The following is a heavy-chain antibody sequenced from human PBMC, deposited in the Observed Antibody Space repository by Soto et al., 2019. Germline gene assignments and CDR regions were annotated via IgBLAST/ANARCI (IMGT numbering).Heavy chain of an antibody. CDR3: VRHVPAAGYYYGMDV. CDR1: GGTFSSYA. CDR2: IIPIFGTP. Sequence: QVQLVQSGAEVKRPGSSVKVSCKASGGTFSSYAISWVRQAPGQGLEWMGGIIPIFGTPNYAQKFQGRVTITADESTSTAYMELSSLRSEDTAVYYCVRHVPAAGYYYGMDVWGQGTTVTVSS. V-gene: IGHV1-69*12. D-gene: IGHD2-2*01. J-gene: IGHJ6*02.